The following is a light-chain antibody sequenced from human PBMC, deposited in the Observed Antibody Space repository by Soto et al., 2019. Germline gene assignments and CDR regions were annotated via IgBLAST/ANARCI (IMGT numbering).Light chain of an antibody. Sequence: EILLTQSPGTLSLSPWERATLSCRASQVVSSSYLAWYQQKPGQAPRLLIYGASSGATGIPDRFSGSGSGTDFTLTISSLEPEDFAVYYCQQRSNWFLTFGGGTKVDIK. J-gene: IGKJ4*01. CDR3: QQRSNWFLT. V-gene: IGKV3D-20*02. CDR2: GAS. CDR1: QVVSSSY.